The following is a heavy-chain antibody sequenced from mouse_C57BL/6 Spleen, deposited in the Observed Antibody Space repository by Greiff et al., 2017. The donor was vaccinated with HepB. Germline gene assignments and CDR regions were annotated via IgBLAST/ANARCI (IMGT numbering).Heavy chain of an antibody. CDR3: ARDPDYYGSSYFDY. CDR2: SRNKANDYTT. V-gene: IGHV7-1*01. J-gene: IGHJ2*01. D-gene: IGHD1-1*01. CDR1: GFTFSDFY. Sequence: EVMLVESGGGLVQSGRSLRLSCATSGFTFSDFYMEWVRQAPGKGLEWIAASRNKANDYTTEYSASVKGRFIVSRDTSQSILYLQMNALRAEDTAIYYCARDPDYYGSSYFDYWGQGTTLTVSS.